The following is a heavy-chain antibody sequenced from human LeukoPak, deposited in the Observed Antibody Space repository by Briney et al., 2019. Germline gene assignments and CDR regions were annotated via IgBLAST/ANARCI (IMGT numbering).Heavy chain of an antibody. J-gene: IGHJ3*02. CDR2: ISSSSSTI. CDR3: ARAGEPRYDFWSGYYVGAFDI. CDR1: GFTFSSYE. Sequence: GGSLRLSCAASGFTFSSYEMNWVRQAPGKGLEWVSYISSSSSTIYYADSVKGRFTISRDNAKNSLYLQMNSLRAEDTAVYYCARAGEPRYDFWSGYYVGAFDIWGQGTMVTVSS. D-gene: IGHD3-3*01. V-gene: IGHV3-48*01.